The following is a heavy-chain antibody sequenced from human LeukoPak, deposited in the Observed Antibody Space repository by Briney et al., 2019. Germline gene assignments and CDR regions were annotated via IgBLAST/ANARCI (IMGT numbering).Heavy chain of an antibody. D-gene: IGHD1-26*01. CDR1: GFTFSSHA. Sequence: PGGSLRLSCAASGFTFSSHAMTWVRQAPGKGLEWVSAISDRGDKTHYADSVKGRFTISRDNYKNTLYLQMSSLRAEDTAIYYCAKDWSCHYWGQGTLVTVSS. CDR2: ISDRGDKT. CDR3: AKDWSCHY. J-gene: IGHJ4*02. V-gene: IGHV3-23*01.